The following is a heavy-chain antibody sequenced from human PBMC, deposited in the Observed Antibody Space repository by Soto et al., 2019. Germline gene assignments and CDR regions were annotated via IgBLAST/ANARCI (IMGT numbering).Heavy chain of an antibody. CDR1: GFTFSSYA. CDR2: ISYDGSNK. CDR3: ARSARKTGHLESGYSYGYFDY. V-gene: IGHV3-30-3*01. Sequence: GGSLRLSCAASGFTFSSYAMHWVRQAPGKGLEWVAVISYDGSNKYYADSVKGRFTISRDNSKNTLYLQMNSLRAEDTAVYYCARSARKTGHLESGYSYGYFDYWGQGTLVTVSS. D-gene: IGHD5-18*01. J-gene: IGHJ4*02.